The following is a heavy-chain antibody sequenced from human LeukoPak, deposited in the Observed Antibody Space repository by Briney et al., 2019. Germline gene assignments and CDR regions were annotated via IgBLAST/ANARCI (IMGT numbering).Heavy chain of an antibody. V-gene: IGHV1-2*02. CDR1: GYTFTGYY. CDR2: INPNSGGT. Sequence: ASVKVSCKASGYTFTGYYMHWVRQAPGQGLEWMGWINPNSGGTNYAQKFQGRVTMTRDTSTSTVYMELSSLRSEDTAVYYCASYPYYYGSGSYPRVLNAFDIWGQGTMVTVSS. D-gene: IGHD3-10*01. J-gene: IGHJ3*02. CDR3: ASYPYYYGSGSYPRVLNAFDI.